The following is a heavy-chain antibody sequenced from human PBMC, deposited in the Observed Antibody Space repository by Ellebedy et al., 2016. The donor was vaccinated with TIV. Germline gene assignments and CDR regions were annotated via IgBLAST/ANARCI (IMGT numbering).Heavy chain of an antibody. V-gene: IGHV3-23*01. CDR1: GFTFSSYT. CDR2: INNGGRTT. Sequence: GESLKISCAASGFTFSSYTMSWVRQAPGKGLEWVSGINNGGRTTSYADSVKGRFTISRDNSRSTLYLQMNSLRAEDSAVYYCAKDMVFGDGKWEIDVWGQGTTVTVSS. D-gene: IGHD1-26*01. J-gene: IGHJ6*02. CDR3: AKDMVFGDGKWEIDV.